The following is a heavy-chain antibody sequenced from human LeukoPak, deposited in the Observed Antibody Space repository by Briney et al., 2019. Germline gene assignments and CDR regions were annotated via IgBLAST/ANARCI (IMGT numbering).Heavy chain of an antibody. D-gene: IGHD1-26*01. Sequence: PSETLSLTCTVSGGSISSYYWSWIRQPPGKGLEWIGYIYYSGSTNYNPSLKSRVTISVDTSKNQFSLKLSSVTAADTAVYYCARQRANGSYSDYWGQGTLVTVSS. J-gene: IGHJ4*02. CDR1: GGSISSYY. V-gene: IGHV4-59*08. CDR3: ARQRANGSYSDY. CDR2: IYYSGST.